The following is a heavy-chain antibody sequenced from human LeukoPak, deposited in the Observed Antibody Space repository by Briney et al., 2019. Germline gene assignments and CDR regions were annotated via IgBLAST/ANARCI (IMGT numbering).Heavy chain of an antibody. CDR3: ARTGGYYDFWSGLFDY. J-gene: IGHJ4*02. CDR1: GYTFTSYG. D-gene: IGHD3-3*01. CDR2: ISADNGNT. Sequence: ASVKVSCKSSGYTFTSYGISWVRTPPGQGLEWMRWISADNGNTNYAQKLQGRVTMTTDTPTSTAYMELRSLRSDDTAVYYCARTGGYYDFWSGLFDYRGQGTLVTVSS. V-gene: IGHV1-18*01.